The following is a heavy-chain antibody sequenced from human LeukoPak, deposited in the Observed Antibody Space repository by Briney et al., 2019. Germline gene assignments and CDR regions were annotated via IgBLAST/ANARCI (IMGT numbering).Heavy chain of an antibody. CDR2: IYYSGST. Sequence: SETLSLTCTVSGGSISSSSYYWGWIRQPRGKGLEWIGSIYYSGSTYYNPSLKSRVTISVDTSKNQFSLKLSSVTAADTAVYYCARVAEIAVAGSDYWGQGTLVTVSS. V-gene: IGHV4-39*07. J-gene: IGHJ4*02. CDR3: ARVAEIAVAGSDY. D-gene: IGHD6-19*01. CDR1: GGSISSSSYY.